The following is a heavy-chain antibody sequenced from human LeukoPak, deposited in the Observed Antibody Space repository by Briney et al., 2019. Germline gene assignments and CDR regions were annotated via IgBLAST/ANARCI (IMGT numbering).Heavy chain of an antibody. D-gene: IGHD2-8*01. V-gene: IGHV4-38-2*01. Sequence: PSETLSLTCAVSGYSISIGYYWGWIRQPPGKGLEWIGSIYHSGSTYYNPSLKSRVTISVDTSKNQFSLKLSSVTAADTAFYYCFLSKGLMVYANFDYWGQGTLVTVSS. CDR3: FLSKGLMVYANFDY. J-gene: IGHJ4*02. CDR2: IYHSGST. CDR1: GYSISIGYY.